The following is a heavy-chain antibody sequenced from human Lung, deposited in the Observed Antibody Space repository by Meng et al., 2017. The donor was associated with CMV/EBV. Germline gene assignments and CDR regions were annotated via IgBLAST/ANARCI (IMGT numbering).Heavy chain of an antibody. CDR2: IYSSGTT. CDR1: GGSISSSSYY. Sequence: GSLRLSCTVSGGSISSSSYYWGWIRQPPGKGLEWIGNIYSSGTTYYNPSPKSRVTISVDTSKNQISLRLTSVTAADTAVYYCSRLWGSSRSPLSDYWGQGTLVTVSS. CDR3: SRLWGSSRSPLSDY. V-gene: IGHV4-39*01. D-gene: IGHD6-13*01. J-gene: IGHJ4*02.